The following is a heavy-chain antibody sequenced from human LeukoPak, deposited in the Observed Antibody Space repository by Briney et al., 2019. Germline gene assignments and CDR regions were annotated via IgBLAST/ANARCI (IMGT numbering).Heavy chain of an antibody. Sequence: GGSLTLSCAASGFIFSSYGMHWVRQAPDKGLEWVAFIRYDGSRKYYADSVKGRFTISRDNAKNSLYLQMNSLRAEDTAVYYCAELGITMIGGVWGKGTTVTISS. V-gene: IGHV3-30*02. CDR1: GFIFSSYG. CDR2: IRYDGSRK. D-gene: IGHD3-10*02. J-gene: IGHJ6*04. CDR3: AELGITMIGGV.